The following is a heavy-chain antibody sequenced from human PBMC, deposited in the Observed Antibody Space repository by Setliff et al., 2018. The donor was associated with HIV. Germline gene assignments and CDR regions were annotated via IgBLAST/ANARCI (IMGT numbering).Heavy chain of an antibody. CDR2: IANKADSHTI. J-gene: IGHJ6*02. V-gene: IGHV3-72*01. CDR1: GFTFSDHY. D-gene: IGHD5-18*01. Sequence: GGSLRLSCAASGFTFSDHYMDWVRQSSGKGLEWVGRIANKADSHTIQYAASVQGRFTISRDDSKNSLYLQMSNLQAEDTALYYCTRAGYGHGFDIWGQGTTVTVSS. CDR3: TRAGYGHGFDI.